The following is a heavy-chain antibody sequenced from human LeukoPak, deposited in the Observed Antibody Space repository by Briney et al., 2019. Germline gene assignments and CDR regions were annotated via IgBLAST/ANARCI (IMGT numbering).Heavy chain of an antibody. CDR2: IRYDGSNK. CDR1: GFIFNSFN. D-gene: IGHD3-10*01. CDR3: ARGDYGSGNYYSHY. Sequence: XASGFIFNSFNIXXVRQAPGKGXXWVAFIRYDGSNKYYADSVKGRFTISRDNSKNTLYLQMNSLRAEDTAVYYCARGDYGSGNYYSHYWGQGTLVTVSS. V-gene: IGHV3-30*02. J-gene: IGHJ4*02.